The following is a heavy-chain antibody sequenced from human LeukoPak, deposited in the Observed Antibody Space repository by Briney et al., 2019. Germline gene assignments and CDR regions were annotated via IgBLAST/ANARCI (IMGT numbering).Heavy chain of an antibody. D-gene: IGHD3-22*01. CDR2: INHSGST. Sequence: ASETLSLTCAVYGGSFSGYYWSWIRQPPGKGLEWIGEINHSGSTNYNPSLKSRVTISVDTSKNQFSLKLSSVTAADTAVYYCARELLSRVYDSSGYFVRYFDYWGQGTLVTVSS. CDR3: ARELLSRVYDSSGYFVRYFDY. V-gene: IGHV4-34*01. CDR1: GGSFSGYY. J-gene: IGHJ4*02.